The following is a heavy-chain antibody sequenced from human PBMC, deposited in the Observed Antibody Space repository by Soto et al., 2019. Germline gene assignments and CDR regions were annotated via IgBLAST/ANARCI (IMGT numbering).Heavy chain of an antibody. J-gene: IGHJ4*02. D-gene: IGHD6-13*01. V-gene: IGHV1-69*01. Sequence: QVQLVQSGAEVREPGSSVKVSCKASGGTFSSYRINWVRQAPGQGLEWVGGIVPIYRTADYAQKFQGRVSITADESARTTYLELSSLKSQDTAVYYCARDSGVKLSSSWGQGTLVTVSS. CDR2: IVPIYRTA. CDR1: GGTFSSYR. CDR3: ARDSGVKLSSS.